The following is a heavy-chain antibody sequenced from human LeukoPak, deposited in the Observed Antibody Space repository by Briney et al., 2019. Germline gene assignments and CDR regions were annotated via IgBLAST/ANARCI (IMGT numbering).Heavy chain of an antibody. J-gene: IGHJ4*02. D-gene: IGHD5-12*01. CDR3: ARRAAGYSGYFYYFDY. CDR2: ISAYNGNT. Sequence: ASVKASCKASGYTFTSYGISWVRQAPGQGPEWMGWISAYNGNTNYAQKLQGRVTMTTDTSTSTAYMELRSLRSDDTAVYYCARRAAGYSGYFYYFDYWGQGTLVTVSS. V-gene: IGHV1-18*01. CDR1: GYTFTSYG.